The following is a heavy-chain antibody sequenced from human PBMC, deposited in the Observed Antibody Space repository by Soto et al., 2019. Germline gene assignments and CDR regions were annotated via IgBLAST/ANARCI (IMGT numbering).Heavy chain of an antibody. CDR3: ARSSRRFLRAFDI. D-gene: IGHD3-3*01. CDR1: GFTFSSYE. CDR2: ISASGYVT. J-gene: IGHJ3*02. V-gene: IGHV3-48*03. Sequence: GSLRLSCAVSGFTFSSYEMNWVRQAPGKGLEWVSYISASGYVTYYADSVKGRFIMSRDNANNSLCLQLNSLRADDTAVYYCARSSRRFLRAFDIWGQGTLVTVSS.